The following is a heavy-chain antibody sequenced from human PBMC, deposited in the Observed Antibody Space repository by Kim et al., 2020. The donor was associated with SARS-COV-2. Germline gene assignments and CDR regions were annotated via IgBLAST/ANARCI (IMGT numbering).Heavy chain of an antibody. V-gene: IGHV4-39*01. Sequence: PSLKSRVTMSVDTSNNQFSLKLFSVTAADTAVYYCARHVSRDYTSTWPDYWGQGTLVTVSS. CDR3: ARHVSRDYTSTWPDY. D-gene: IGHD6-13*01. J-gene: IGHJ4*02.